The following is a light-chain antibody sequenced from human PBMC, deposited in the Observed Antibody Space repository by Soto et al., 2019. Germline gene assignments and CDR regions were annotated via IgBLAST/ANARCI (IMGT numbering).Light chain of an antibody. V-gene: IGKV3-20*01. Sequence: EIVLTQCPGTLSLSPGERATLSWRASQSVSYYLAWYQQKPGQAHRLLIYDASSRANGVPDTFSGSGSGTDFTLTISRLETEDFAVYYCQHCQTYGDSPPLTFGGGTKVDIK. CDR1: QSVSYY. CDR2: DAS. J-gene: IGKJ4*01. CDR3: QHCQTYGDSPPLT.